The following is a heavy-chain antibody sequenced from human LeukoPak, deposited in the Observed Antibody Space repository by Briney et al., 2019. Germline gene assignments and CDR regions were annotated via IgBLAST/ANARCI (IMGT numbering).Heavy chain of an antibody. CDR1: GYTFTSYG. Sequence: AASVKVSCKASGYTFTSYGISWVRQAPGQGLEWMGWISAYNGNTNYAQKLQGRVTVTTDTSTSTAYMELRSLRSDDTAVYYCARDWSQMSAAEADVWGQGTTVTVSS. D-gene: IGHD6-13*01. CDR3: ARDWSQMSAAEADV. J-gene: IGHJ6*02. CDR2: ISAYNGNT. V-gene: IGHV1-18*01.